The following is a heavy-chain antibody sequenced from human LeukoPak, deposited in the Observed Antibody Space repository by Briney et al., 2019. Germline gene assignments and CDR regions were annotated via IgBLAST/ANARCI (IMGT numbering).Heavy chain of an antibody. V-gene: IGHV3-13*01. J-gene: IGHJ3*02. CDR2: IGTAGDT. D-gene: IGHD6-13*01. CDR1: GFTFSSYD. CDR3: ARGRGAWAAAGNSDAFDI. Sequence: GGSLRLSCAASGFTFSSYDMHWVRQATGKGLEWVSAIGTAGDTYYPGSVKGRFTISRENAKNSLYLQMNSLRAEDTAVYYCARGRGAWAAAGNSDAFDIWGQGTMVTVSS.